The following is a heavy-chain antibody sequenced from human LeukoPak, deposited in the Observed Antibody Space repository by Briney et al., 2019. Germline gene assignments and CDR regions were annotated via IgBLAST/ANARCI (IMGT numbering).Heavy chain of an antibody. Sequence: GGSLRLSCTASGFTFSDYWMTGVRQAPGKGREGVANIKQDGSQRNYVDSVRGRFTISRDNAKNSLFLQMNGLRAEDTAVYYCARRGGSSSRRSPIDYWGQGTLVTVSS. J-gene: IGHJ4*02. D-gene: IGHD6-6*01. CDR2: IKQDGSQR. V-gene: IGHV3-7*01. CDR1: GFTFSDYW. CDR3: ARRGGSSSRRSPIDY.